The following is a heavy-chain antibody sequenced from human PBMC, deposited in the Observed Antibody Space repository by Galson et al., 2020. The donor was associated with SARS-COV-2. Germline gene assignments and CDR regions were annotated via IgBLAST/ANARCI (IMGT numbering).Heavy chain of an antibody. D-gene: IGHD3-9*01. Sequence: GSLRLSCAASGFTFSSYWMHWVRQAPGKGLVWVSRINSDGSSTSYADSVKGRFTISRDNAKNTLYLQMNSLRAEDTAVYYCASYDILTGFFDYWGQGTLVTVSS. CDR3: ASYDILTGFFDY. CDR1: GFTFSSYW. CDR2: INSDGSST. J-gene: IGHJ4*02. V-gene: IGHV3-74*01.